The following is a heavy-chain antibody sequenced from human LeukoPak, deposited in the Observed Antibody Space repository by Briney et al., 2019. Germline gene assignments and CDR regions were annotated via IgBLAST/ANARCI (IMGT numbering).Heavy chain of an antibody. J-gene: IGHJ6*03. V-gene: IGHV4-59*08. D-gene: IGHD3-16*02. CDR3: ARHIGGGIEAMDV. Sequence: SETLSLTCTGSGGSIGTYYWSWIRQSPGKGLEWIGYIYVTGTRYNPYLQSRVTISVYRSRNQFFLKMSSVTAADTAVYYCARHIGGGIEAMDVRGKGTKVIVSS. CDR1: GGSIGTYY. CDR2: IYVTGT.